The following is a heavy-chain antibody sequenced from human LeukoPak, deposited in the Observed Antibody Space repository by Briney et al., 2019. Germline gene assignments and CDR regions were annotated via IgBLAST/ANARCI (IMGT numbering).Heavy chain of an antibody. D-gene: IGHD3-3*01. CDR2: ISSDGTNT. Sequence: GGSLRLSCAASGFTFSSYWMHWARQDAGKGLVWVARISSDGTNTIYADSEKGRFTISRDNAKNTLYLQMNSLRAEDTAVYYCASGVTIWLGNAFDMWGQGTKVTVS. V-gene: IGHV3-74*01. CDR1: GFTFSSYW. J-gene: IGHJ3*02. CDR3: ASGVTIWLGNAFDM.